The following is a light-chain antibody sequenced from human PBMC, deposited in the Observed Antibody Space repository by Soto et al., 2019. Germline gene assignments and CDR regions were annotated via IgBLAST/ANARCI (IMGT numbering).Light chain of an antibody. J-gene: IGKJ5*01. Sequence: EIVLTQSPGTLSLSPGERATLSCRASQRVYSSYLAWYQQKPGQAPRLLIYDASSRATGIPDRFSGSRSGTDFALPVGRLDPEDFPVYYCQQYGSSPITFGQGTRLAI. CDR2: DAS. V-gene: IGKV3-20*01. CDR3: QQYGSSPIT. CDR1: QRVYSSY.